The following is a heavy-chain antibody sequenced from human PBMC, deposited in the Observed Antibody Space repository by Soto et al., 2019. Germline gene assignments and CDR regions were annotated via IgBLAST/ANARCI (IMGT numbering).Heavy chain of an antibody. V-gene: IGHV4-34*01. CDR1: GGSFSGYS. CDR2: INHSGST. Sequence: QVQLQPWGAGLLKPSETLSLTCAVYGGSFSGYSWSWIRPPPGKGLEWIGEINHSGSTNYNPSLKGRVTITVDTAKNQFALKLSSVTAADTAVDYCARSGSRTTSRYDYYGMDVWGQGTTVTVS. J-gene: IGHJ6*02. CDR3: ARSGSRTTSRYDYYGMDV. D-gene: IGHD1-1*01.